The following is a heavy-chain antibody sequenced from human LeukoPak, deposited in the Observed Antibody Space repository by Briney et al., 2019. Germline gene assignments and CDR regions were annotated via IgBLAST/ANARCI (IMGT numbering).Heavy chain of an antibody. CDR3: ARRIAAAGTSH. D-gene: IGHD6-13*01. J-gene: IGHJ4*02. Sequence: SETLSLTCAVYGGSFSGYYWSWIRQPPGKGLEWIGEINHSGSTNYNTSLKSRVTISVDTSKNQFSLKLSSVTAADTAVYYCARRIAAAGTSHWGQGTLVTVSS. V-gene: IGHV4-34*01. CDR1: GGSFSGYY. CDR2: INHSGST.